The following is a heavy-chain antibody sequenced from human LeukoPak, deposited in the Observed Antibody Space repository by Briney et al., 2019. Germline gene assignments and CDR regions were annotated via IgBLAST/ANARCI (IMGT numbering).Heavy chain of an antibody. CDR1: GFTFSSYS. V-gene: IGHV3-48*01. D-gene: IGHD4-17*01. CDR3: AGDRLQVSVTTRTFDI. Sequence: QTGGSLRLSCAASGFTFSSYSMNWVRQAPGKGLEWVSYISSSSTTIYYADSVKGRFTISRDNAKNSLYLQMNSLRAEDTAVYYCAGDRLQVSVTTRTFDIWGQGTMVTVSS. CDR2: ISSSSTTI. J-gene: IGHJ3*02.